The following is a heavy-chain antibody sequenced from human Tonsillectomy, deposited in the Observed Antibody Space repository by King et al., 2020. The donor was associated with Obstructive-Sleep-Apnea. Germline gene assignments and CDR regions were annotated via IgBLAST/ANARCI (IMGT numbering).Heavy chain of an antibody. J-gene: IGHJ4*02. D-gene: IGHD2-8*01. Sequence: VQLVESGGGLVQPGGSLRLSCAASGFTFSNYWRSWVRQAPGKGLEWVANIKQDGSEKYYVDSVKGGFTISRDNAKNSLYLQMNSLRSEDTAVYYCARGVSYFDYWGQGTLVTVSS. CDR1: GFTFSNYW. V-gene: IGHV3-7*01. CDR3: ARGVSYFDY. CDR2: IKQDGSEK.